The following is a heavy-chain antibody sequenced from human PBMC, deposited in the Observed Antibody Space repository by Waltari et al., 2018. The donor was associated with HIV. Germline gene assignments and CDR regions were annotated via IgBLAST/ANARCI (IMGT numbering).Heavy chain of an antibody. CDR1: EFTFSGYW. CDR3: ARGAASIDF. Sequence: EVQLVESGGGLVQPGGSLTLSCVASEFTFSGYWMLLVRQGRGKGLEWVANIQHDEGEWNYVDSGEGRFTITRDNAKNSLYLQMKHLRVDDTAIYCCARGAASIDFWGQGTLVTVSS. V-gene: IGHV3-7*01. CDR2: IQHDEGEW. D-gene: IGHD6-25*01. J-gene: IGHJ4*02.